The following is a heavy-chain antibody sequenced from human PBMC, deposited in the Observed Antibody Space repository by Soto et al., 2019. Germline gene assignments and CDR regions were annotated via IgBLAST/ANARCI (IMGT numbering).Heavy chain of an antibody. J-gene: IGHJ4*02. CDR2: INPDGSAT. Sequence: GGSLRLSCAASGFSFSGFYMHWVRQVPGKGPVWVSRINPDGSATTYADSVKGRFTISRDNSKNTLFLQVNSLGVEDTAVYYCVRDMWGTGDYWGQGTLVTVSS. CDR3: VRDMWGTGDY. D-gene: IGHD1-1*01. V-gene: IGHV3-74*03. CDR1: GFSFSGFY.